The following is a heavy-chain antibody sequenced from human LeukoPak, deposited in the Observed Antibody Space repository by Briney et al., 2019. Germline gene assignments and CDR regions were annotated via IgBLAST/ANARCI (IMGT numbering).Heavy chain of an antibody. CDR1: GFTVSSNY. J-gene: IGHJ4*02. CDR2: IYTAGTT. D-gene: IGHD1-26*01. CDR3: ARGVPTLGCFDY. V-gene: IGHV3-66*01. Sequence: SGGSLRLSCAASGFTVSSNYMSWVRQAPGKGLEWVSVIYTAGTTYYADSVKGRFTISRDNSKNTLYLQMNSLGAEDTAMYYCARGVPTLGCFDYWGQGTLATVSS.